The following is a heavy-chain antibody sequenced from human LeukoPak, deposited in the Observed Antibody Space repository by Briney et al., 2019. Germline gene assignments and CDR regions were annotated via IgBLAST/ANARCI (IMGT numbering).Heavy chain of an antibody. D-gene: IGHD3-22*01. J-gene: IGHJ4*02. CDR2: TYYRSKWYN. CDR3: AGLDPNSSGYWSFDY. V-gene: IGHV6-1*01. Sequence: SQTLSLTCAISGDSVSSNSTAWNWIRQSPSRGLEWLGRTYYRSKWYNDYAVSVKSRININPDTSKNHFSLQLNSVTPEDTAVYNSAGLDPNSSGYWSFDYWGQGTLVTVSS. CDR1: GDSVSSNSTA.